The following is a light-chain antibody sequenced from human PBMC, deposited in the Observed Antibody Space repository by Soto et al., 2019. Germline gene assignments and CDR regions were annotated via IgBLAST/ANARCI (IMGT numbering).Light chain of an antibody. J-gene: IGKJ5*01. CDR1: QSLSSTY. CDR2: GAS. Sequence: EIVLTQSPGTLSLSPGERATLSCRASQSLSSTYIAWYQQKPGQAPRLLIYGASSRATGIPDRFSGSGSGTYFTLIISRLEPEDFAVYYCHQYGSSPTFGLGTRLE. CDR3: HQYGSSPT. V-gene: IGKV3-20*01.